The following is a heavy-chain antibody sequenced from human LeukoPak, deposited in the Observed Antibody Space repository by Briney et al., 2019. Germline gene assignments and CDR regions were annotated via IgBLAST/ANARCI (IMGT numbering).Heavy chain of an antibody. V-gene: IGHV1-2*02. J-gene: IGHJ3*02. CDR2: INPNSCGT. D-gene: IGHD6-13*01. CDR3: AREQEADIYYSSPDAFDI. Sequence: ASVKVSFKASVYTFTGYYMHWVRQAPGQGVEWMGWINPNSCGTNYAQKFQGRVTMTRDTSISTAYMELSRLRSDDTAVYYCAREQEADIYYSSPDAFDIWGQGTMVTVSS. CDR1: VYTFTGYY.